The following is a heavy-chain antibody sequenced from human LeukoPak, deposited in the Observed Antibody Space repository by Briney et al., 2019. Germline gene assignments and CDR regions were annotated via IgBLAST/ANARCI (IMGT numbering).Heavy chain of an antibody. Sequence: GGSLRLSCAASGFTVSSNYMSWVRQAPGKGLEWVSVIYSGGSTYYADSVKGRFTISRDNSKNTLYLQMNSLRAEDTAVYYCARVHSSSHFDYWGQGTLVTVSS. J-gene: IGHJ4*02. D-gene: IGHD6-13*01. V-gene: IGHV3-53*01. CDR1: GFTVSSNY. CDR2: IYSGGST. CDR3: ARVHSSSHFDY.